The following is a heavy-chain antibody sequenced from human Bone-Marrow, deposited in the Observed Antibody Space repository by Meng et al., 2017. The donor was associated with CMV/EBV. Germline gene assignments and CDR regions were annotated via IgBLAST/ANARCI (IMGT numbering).Heavy chain of an antibody. D-gene: IGHD4-11*01. CDR3: ARVYYSPEYFQH. J-gene: IGHJ1*01. Sequence: SENVPCKASGYTFTRYYMHWVRQVPGQGLEWMGMINPSGGSTSYAQKFQGRVTMTRDTSTSTVFMDLSSLRSEDTAIYYCARVYYSPEYFQHWGQGTLVTVSS. CDR2: INPSGGST. CDR1: GYTFTRYY. V-gene: IGHV1-46*01.